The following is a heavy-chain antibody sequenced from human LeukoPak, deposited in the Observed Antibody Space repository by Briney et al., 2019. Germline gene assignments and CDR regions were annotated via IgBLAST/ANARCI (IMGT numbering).Heavy chain of an antibody. CDR2: IYHSGVT. J-gene: IGHJ3*02. Sequence: SETLSLSCTVSTYSISSGYYWGWTRRPPGKGLAWIANIYHSGVTYYNSSLKGPVTTSVDTSKNQFSLKLSSVTAADTAMYYCARVKRSSMVFDIWGQGTMVTVSS. V-gene: IGHV4-38-2*02. CDR1: TYSISSGYY. D-gene: IGHD2-8*01. CDR3: ARVKRSSMVFDI.